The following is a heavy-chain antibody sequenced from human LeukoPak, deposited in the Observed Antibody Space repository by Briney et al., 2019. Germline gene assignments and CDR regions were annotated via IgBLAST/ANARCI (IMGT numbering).Heavy chain of an antibody. CDR2: IRPTDGRT. V-gene: IGHV1-18*01. Sequence: ASVKVSCKASGYTFTSYGISWVRQAPGQGLEWMGVIRPTDGRTSYAQNFQGRLSMTSDTSTSTAYMELSSLRSEDTAMYYCTRTINSWFDPWGQGTPVSVSS. D-gene: IGHD3-9*01. CDR1: GYTFTSYG. J-gene: IGHJ5*02. CDR3: TRTINSWFDP.